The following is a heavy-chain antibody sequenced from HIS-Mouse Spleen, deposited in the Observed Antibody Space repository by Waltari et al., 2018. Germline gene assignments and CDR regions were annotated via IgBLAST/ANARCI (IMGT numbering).Heavy chain of an antibody. Sequence: QVQLQESGPGLVKPSQTLSLTCTVSGGSISSGGYYWSWFRQHPGKGLEWIGYIYYSGSPYYTPTRKSRVTIAVDTSKNQFSLKLSSVTAADTAVYYCARSPYYDFWSGYSDNWFDPWGQGTLVTVSS. CDR1: GGSISSGGYY. J-gene: IGHJ5*02. V-gene: IGHV4-31*03. CDR3: ARSPYYDFWSGYSDNWFDP. CDR2: IYYSGSP. D-gene: IGHD3-3*01.